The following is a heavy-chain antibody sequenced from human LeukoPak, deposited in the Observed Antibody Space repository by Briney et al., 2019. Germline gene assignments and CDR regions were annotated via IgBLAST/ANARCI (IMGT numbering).Heavy chain of an antibody. J-gene: IGHJ4*02. D-gene: IGHD6-13*01. CDR2: ISGSGGST. CDR1: GFTVSSYE. Sequence: GGSLRLSCAASGFTVSSYEMNWVRQAPGKGLEWVSAISGSGGSTYYADSVKGRFTISRDNSKNTLYLQMNSLRAEDTAVYYCAKERAAAGTGGPYYFDYWGQGTLVTVSS. CDR3: AKERAAAGTGGPYYFDY. V-gene: IGHV3-23*01.